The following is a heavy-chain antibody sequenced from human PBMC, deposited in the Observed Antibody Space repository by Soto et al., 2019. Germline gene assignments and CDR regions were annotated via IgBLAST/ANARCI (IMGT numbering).Heavy chain of an antibody. V-gene: IGHV3-53*01. CDR2: IYRGVST. Sequence: EVQLVESGGGLIQPGGSLRLSCAVSGFTVSNTYMSWVRQAPGTGLEWVAVIYRGVSTHYADSVKGRFTISRDDSKNTIYLEMNSLRAEDTAVYYCARDRSDSSRVDSFDTLGQVTMVTVAS. CDR3: ARDRSDSSRVDSFDT. J-gene: IGHJ3*02. D-gene: IGHD6-25*01. CDR1: GFTVSNTY.